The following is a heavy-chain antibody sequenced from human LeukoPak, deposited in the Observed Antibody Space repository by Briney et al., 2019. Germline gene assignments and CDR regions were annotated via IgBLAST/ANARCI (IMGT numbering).Heavy chain of an antibody. CDR3: ASGTLWDFDL. CDR2: IYSSGTT. D-gene: IGHD1-26*01. J-gene: IGHJ2*01. CDR1: GASISTTNYY. V-gene: IGHV4-39*01. Sequence: SETLSLTCSVSGASISTTNYYWGWIRQPLGRGLEWVGSIYSSGTTYYNPSLKNRVSTSVDTSKNQFSLKLRSVTAADTAVYYCASGTLWDFDLWGRGTLVTVSS.